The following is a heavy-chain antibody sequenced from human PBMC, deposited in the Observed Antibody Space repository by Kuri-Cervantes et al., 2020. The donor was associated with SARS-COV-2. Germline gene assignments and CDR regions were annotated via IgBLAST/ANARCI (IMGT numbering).Heavy chain of an antibody. CDR2: IRSKAYGGTT. J-gene: IGHJ6*03. Sequence: LSLTCVASGFTFSDYYFTWIRQAPGKGLEWVGFIRSKAYGGTTEYAASVKGRFTISRDNSKNTLYLQMNSLRAEDTAVYYCAKAAAAAGNTKYYYYYYMDVWGKGTTVTVSS. D-gene: IGHD6-13*01. CDR1: GFTFSDYY. V-gene: IGHV3-71*01. CDR3: AKAAAAAGNTKYYYYYYMDV.